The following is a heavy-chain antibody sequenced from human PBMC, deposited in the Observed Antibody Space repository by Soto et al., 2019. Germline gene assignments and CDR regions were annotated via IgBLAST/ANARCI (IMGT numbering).Heavy chain of an antibody. Sequence: QLQLQESGPGLVKPSETLSLTCTVSGGSISSSSYYWGWIRQPPGKGLEWIGSIYYSGSTYYNPSLKSRVTISVDTSKNQFSLKLSSVTAADTAVYYCARHGMKGGYLLDYWGQGTLVTVSS. V-gene: IGHV4-39*01. CDR2: IYYSGST. CDR3: ARHGMKGGYLLDY. CDR1: GGSISSSSYY. D-gene: IGHD3-22*01. J-gene: IGHJ4*02.